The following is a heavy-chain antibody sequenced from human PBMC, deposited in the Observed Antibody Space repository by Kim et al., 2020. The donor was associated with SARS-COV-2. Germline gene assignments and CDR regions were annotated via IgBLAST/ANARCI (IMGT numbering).Heavy chain of an antibody. V-gene: IGHV4-39*01. CDR1: GGSISSSSYY. CDR3: ARLSSSPLQGYGMDV. D-gene: IGHD6-13*01. Sequence: SETLSLTCTVSGGSISSSSYYWGWIRQPPGKGLEWIGSIYYSGSTYYNPSLKSRVTISVDTSKNQFALKLSSVTAADTAVYYCARLSSSPLQGYGMDVWGQGTTVTVSS. CDR2: IYYSGST. J-gene: IGHJ6*02.